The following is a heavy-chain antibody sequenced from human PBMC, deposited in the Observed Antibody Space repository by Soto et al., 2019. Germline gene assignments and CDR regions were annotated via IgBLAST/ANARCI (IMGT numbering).Heavy chain of an antibody. CDR3: AHRQRTVYFDY. V-gene: IGHV2-5*02. CDR1: GFSLSTSGVG. J-gene: IGHJ4*02. CDR2: TYWDDDK. D-gene: IGHD4-17*01. Sequence: QITLKESGPPLVKPTQTLTLTCTFSGFSLSTSGVGVGWIRQPPGKALEWLALTYWDDDKRYSPSLKSRLTITKDTPKNQVVLTMTNMDPVDTATYYCAHRQRTVYFDYWGQGTLVTVSS.